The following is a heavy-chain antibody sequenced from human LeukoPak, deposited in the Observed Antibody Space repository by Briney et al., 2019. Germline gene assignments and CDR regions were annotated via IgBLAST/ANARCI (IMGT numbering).Heavy chain of an antibody. CDR3: ARSNRDAFDM. CDR2: ISSSGTTK. V-gene: IGHV3-48*03. D-gene: IGHD2/OR15-2a*01. CDR1: GFTFSSYE. J-gene: IGHJ3*02. Sequence: PGGSLRLSCAASGFTFSSYEMNWVRQGPGMGLEWVSYISSSGTTKYYADSVKGRFTLSRDNAKKSLSLQMNSLRAEDTAIYYCARSNRDAFDMWGQGTVVTVSS.